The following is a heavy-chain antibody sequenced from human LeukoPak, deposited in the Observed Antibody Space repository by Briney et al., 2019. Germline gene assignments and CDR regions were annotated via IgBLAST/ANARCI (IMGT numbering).Heavy chain of an antibody. V-gene: IGHV3-30*18. J-gene: IGHJ6*02. CDR3: AKDLLFVDTREITIFKHYGMDV. D-gene: IGHD3-9*01. Sequence: GGSLRLSCAASGFTFSSYGMHWVRQAPGKGLEWVAVISYDGSNKYYADSVKGRFTISRDNSKNTLYLQMNSLRAEDTAVYYCAKDLLFVDTREITIFKHYGMDVWGQGTTVTVSS. CDR2: ISYDGSNK. CDR1: GFTFSSYG.